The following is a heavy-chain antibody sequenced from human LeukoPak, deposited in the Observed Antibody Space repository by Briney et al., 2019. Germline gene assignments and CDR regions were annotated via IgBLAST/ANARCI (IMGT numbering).Heavy chain of an antibody. D-gene: IGHD3-22*01. V-gene: IGHV3-30*02. CDR2: IPYDGSNK. Sequence: PGGSLRLSCAASGFAFSRHGIHWVRQAPGKGLEWVAFIPYDGSNKFYADSVKGRFTISRDNSKNTLYLQMNSLRAEDTAVYYCAKEVGYDSSGYDDYWGQGTLVTVSS. CDR3: AKEVGYDSSGYDDY. J-gene: IGHJ4*02. CDR1: GFAFSRHG.